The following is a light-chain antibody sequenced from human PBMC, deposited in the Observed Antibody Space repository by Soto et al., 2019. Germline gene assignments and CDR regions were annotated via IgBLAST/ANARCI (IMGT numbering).Light chain of an antibody. CDR3: QQRSNWPLT. Sequence: EIVLTQSPTTLSLSLGERATLSCRASQSVSSYLAWYQQKPGQAPRLLIYDASTRATGIPARFSGSGSGTDFTLTIISLEPEDFAVYSCQQRSNWPLTFGPGTKVDIK. J-gene: IGKJ3*01. CDR1: QSVSSY. V-gene: IGKV3-11*01. CDR2: DAS.